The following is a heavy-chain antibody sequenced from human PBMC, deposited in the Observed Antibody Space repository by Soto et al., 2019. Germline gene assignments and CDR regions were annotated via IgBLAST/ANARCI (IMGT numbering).Heavy chain of an antibody. CDR3: AKNQGVELVPLATVDWFDP. J-gene: IGHJ5*02. D-gene: IGHD1-26*01. CDR2: ISGSGFKK. Sequence: RGSLRLSCAASGFIFENFGMSWVRQALGKGLEWISSISGSGFKKYYADSVKGRFTISRDNYKSTVYLELNNLSAEDTAVYHCAKNQGVELVPLATVDWFDPWGQGSVVTVSS. CDR1: GFIFENFG. V-gene: IGHV3-23*01.